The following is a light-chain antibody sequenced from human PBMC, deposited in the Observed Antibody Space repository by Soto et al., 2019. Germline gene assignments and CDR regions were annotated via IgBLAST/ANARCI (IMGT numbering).Light chain of an antibody. J-gene: IGLJ3*02. CDR3: HSYDSSLSGSV. V-gene: IGLV1-44*01. Sequence: QSVLTQPPSASGTPGQRVTISCSGGRSNIGSFTVNWYQHLPGTAPKFLIYSDNQRPSGVPDRFSGSKSGTSASLAISGLQSEDEADYYCHSYDSSLSGSVFGGGTKLTVL. CDR1: RSNIGSFT. CDR2: SDN.